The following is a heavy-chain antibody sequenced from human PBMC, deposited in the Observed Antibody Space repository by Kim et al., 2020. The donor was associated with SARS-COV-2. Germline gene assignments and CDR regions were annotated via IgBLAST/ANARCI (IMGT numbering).Heavy chain of an antibody. Sequence: SETLSLTCAVYGGSFSGYYWSWIRQPPGKGLEWIGEINHSGSTNYNPSLKSRVTISVDTSKNQFSLKLSSVTAADTAVYYCAREQPLLYPGSGYYFDYWGQGTLVTVSS. V-gene: IGHV4-34*01. CDR3: AREQPLLYPGSGYYFDY. CDR1: GGSFSGYY. CDR2: INHSGST. J-gene: IGHJ4*02. D-gene: IGHD2-2*02.